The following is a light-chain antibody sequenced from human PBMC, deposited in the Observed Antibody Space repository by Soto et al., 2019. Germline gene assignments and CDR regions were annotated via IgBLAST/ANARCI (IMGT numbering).Light chain of an antibody. J-gene: IGLJ2*01. V-gene: IGLV2-14*01. CDR1: SSDVGGLNF. CDR3: SSDTSSSTLVV. Sequence: QSVLTQPASVSGSPGQSITISCTGTSSDVGGLNFVSWYQQHAGQAPKLMISDVGNRPSGISNRCSGPTSGTMASLTISGLQAEGDADYYYSSDTSSSTLVVFGGGTKVTVL. CDR2: DVG.